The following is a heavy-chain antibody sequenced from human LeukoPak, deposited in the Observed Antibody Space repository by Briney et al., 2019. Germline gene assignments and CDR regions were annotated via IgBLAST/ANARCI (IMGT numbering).Heavy chain of an antibody. D-gene: IGHD3-3*01. CDR3: ASLYYGDYGMDV. J-gene: IGHJ6*02. CDR1: GGSISSSSYY. Sequence: SETLSLTCTVSGGSISSSSYYWGWIRQPPGKGLEWIGSIYYSGSTYYNPSLKSRVTISVDTSKNQFSLKLSSVTAADTAVYYCASLYYGDYGMDVWGQGTTVTVSS. V-gene: IGHV4-39*01. CDR2: IYYSGST.